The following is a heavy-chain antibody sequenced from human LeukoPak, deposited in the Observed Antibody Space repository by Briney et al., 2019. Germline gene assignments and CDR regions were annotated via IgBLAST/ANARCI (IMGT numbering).Heavy chain of an antibody. D-gene: IGHD2-2*01. CDR3: AREVLIVVEPAANTINY. V-gene: IGHV3-21*01. Sequence: GGSLRLSCAASGFTFRDYTMNWVRQTPGKGLEWVSAINKGGSYMTYADSVKGRFTVSRDNARNSLFLQMNNLRVEDTAVYFCAREVLIVVEPAANTINYWGQGTRVTVSS. J-gene: IGHJ4*02. CDR1: GFTFRDYT. CDR2: INKGGSYM.